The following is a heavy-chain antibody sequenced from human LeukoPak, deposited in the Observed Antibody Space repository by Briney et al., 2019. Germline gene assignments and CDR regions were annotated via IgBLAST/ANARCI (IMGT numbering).Heavy chain of an antibody. CDR3: ARGLLDDY. D-gene: IGHD3-3*01. J-gene: IGHJ4*02. CDR1: GGSFSGYY. CDR2: INHSGST. Sequence: SETLSLTCAVYGGSFSGYYWSWIRQPPGKGLEWIGEINHSGSTNYNPSLKSRVTISVDTSKNQFSLKLSSVTAADTAVYYCARGLLDDYWGQGTLVTVPS. V-gene: IGHV4-34*01.